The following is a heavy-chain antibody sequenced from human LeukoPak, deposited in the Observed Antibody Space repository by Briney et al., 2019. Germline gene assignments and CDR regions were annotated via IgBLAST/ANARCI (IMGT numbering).Heavy chain of an antibody. J-gene: IGHJ5*02. CDR3: AKGGPYSDSSQSWFAP. V-gene: IGHV3-23*01. CDR1: GFTFRTYA. D-gene: IGHD6-13*01. Sequence: PGGSLRLSCTGSGFTFRTYAFSWVRQAPGKGLEWVSATGSNGVTYYADSVKGRFTISRDNSKNALYLQMNGLRADDTAVYYCAKGGPYSDSSQSWFAPWGQGTLVTVSS. CDR2: TGSNGVT.